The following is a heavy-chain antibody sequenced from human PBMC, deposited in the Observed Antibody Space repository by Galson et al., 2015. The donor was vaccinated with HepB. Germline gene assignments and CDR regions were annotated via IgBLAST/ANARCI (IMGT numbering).Heavy chain of an antibody. V-gene: IGHV1-46*03. D-gene: IGHD3-22*01. J-gene: IGHJ4*02. CDR1: GYTFTKYY. Sequence: SVKVSCKVSGYTFTKYYMHWVRQAPGQGLEWVGIINPSGGSTTYAQKFQGRVTMTREMSTTSVYMGLRSLRSDDTAVYYCASSTYSAMIVVRSTQQGGSFDYWGQGTLVTVSS. CDR3: ASSTYSAMIVVRSTQQGGSFDY. CDR2: INPSGGST.